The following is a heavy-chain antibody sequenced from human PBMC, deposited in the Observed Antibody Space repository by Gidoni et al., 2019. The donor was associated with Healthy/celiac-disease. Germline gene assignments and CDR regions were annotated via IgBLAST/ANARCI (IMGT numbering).Heavy chain of an antibody. CDR2: ISGSGGST. D-gene: IGHD6-13*01. CDR3: AGSQQLVKGGFDY. CDR1: GFTFSRYA. V-gene: IGHV3-23*01. J-gene: IGHJ4*02. Sequence: EVQLFESGGGLVQPGGSLRLSCAASGFTFSRYAMSWVRQAPGRGLALVSSISGSGGSTYYADSVKGRFTIARDNSKNTLYLQMNSLRDEDTAVYYCAGSQQLVKGGFDYWGQGTLVTVSS.